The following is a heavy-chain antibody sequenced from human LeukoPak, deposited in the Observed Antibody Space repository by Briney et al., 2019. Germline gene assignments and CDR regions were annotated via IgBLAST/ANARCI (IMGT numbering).Heavy chain of an antibody. V-gene: IGHV3-30*03. CDR2: ISYDGSNK. CDR3: ARDRSRYSSGWYQFDY. J-gene: IGHJ4*02. D-gene: IGHD6-19*01. CDR1: GFTFSSYG. Sequence: GGSLRLSCAASGFTFSSYGMHWVRQAPGKGLEWVAVISYDGSNKYYADSVKGRFTISRDNSKNTLYLQINSLRAEDTAVYYCARDRSRYSSGWYQFDYWGQGTLVTVSS.